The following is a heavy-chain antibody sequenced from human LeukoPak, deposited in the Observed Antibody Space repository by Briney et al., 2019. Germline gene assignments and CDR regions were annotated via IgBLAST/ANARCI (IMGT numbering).Heavy chain of an antibody. J-gene: IGHJ4*02. CDR3: ASQANVRRMAGMHFFDY. V-gene: IGHV3-23*01. D-gene: IGHD2-8*01. Sequence: GGSLRLSCAASGFTFSSYDMSWVREAPGKGLEWVSSMSTDSAYTYYADSVKGRFTISRDNSKNTLFLQMNSLRAEDTAVYYCASQANVRRMAGMHFFDYWGRGTLVTVSS. CDR2: MSTDSAYT. CDR1: GFTFSSYD.